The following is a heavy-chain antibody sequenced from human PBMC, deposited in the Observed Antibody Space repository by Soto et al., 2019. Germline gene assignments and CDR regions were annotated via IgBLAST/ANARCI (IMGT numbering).Heavy chain of an antibody. V-gene: IGHV3-49*05. D-gene: IGHD3-22*01. CDR2: IRSKPYGGTT. Sequence: EVQLVESGGGLVKPGRSLTLSCTASGFTFGDYAVSWFRQAPGKGLEWLGFIRSKPYGGTTEYAASVKGRFTISRDDSKSIAYLQMNGLKIEDTAVYYCTRGGLIVEGGRAHWGQGTLATVSS. CDR1: GFTFGDYA. CDR3: TRGGLIVEGGRAH. J-gene: IGHJ4*02.